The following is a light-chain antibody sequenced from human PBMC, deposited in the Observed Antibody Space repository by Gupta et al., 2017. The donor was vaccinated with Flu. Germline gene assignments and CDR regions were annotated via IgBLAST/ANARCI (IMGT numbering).Light chain of an antibody. CDR2: EVT. J-gene: IGLJ1*01. V-gene: IGLV2-14*03. CDR3: SSYSTSGTLFV. CDR1: SSDVGGYDY. Sequence: QSALTQPASVSGSPGQSITISCTGTSSDVGGYDYVSWFQQHPGIAPKLLIYEVTKRPSGVSNRFSGSKSGNTASLTIAGLQAEDESDYYCSSYSTSGTLFVFGSGTKVTVL.